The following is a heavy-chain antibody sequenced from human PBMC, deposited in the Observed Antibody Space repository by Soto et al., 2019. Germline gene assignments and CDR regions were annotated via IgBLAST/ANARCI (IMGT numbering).Heavy chain of an antibody. CDR3: ARVRGDSVGAMVSPYYFDY. J-gene: IGHJ4*02. CDR2: ISAYNGNT. V-gene: IGHV1-18*01. D-gene: IGHD5-18*01. CDR1: GYTFTSYG. Sequence: QVQLVQSGAEVKKPGASVKVSCKASGYTFTSYGISWVRQAPGQGLEWMGWISAYNGNTNYAQKLQGRVTMTTDTSTSTAYMELRSLRSDDPAVYYCARVRGDSVGAMVSPYYFDYWGQGTLVTVSS.